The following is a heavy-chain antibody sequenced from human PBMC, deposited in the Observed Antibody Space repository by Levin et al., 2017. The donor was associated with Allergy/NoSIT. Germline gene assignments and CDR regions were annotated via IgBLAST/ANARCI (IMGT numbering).Heavy chain of an antibody. Sequence: SETLSLTCAVSGGSISSGTYSWSWIRQPPGPGLEWIGYINHSGFTYFKPSLESRVTISIDRPKNQFSLKLDTVTAADTAVYYGARGPPLASWGQGILVTVSS. V-gene: IGHV4-30-2*01. CDR3: ARGPPLAS. CDR2: INHSGFT. CDR1: GGSISSGTYS. J-gene: IGHJ5*01.